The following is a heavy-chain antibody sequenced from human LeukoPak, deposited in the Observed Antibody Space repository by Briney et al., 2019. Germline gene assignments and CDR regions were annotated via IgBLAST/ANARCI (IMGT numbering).Heavy chain of an antibody. CDR2: INEDGSAK. J-gene: IGHJ3*02. CDR1: GFTFSTSW. D-gene: IGHD3-10*01. CDR3: ARDVYDSGRGAFDI. Sequence: PGGSPRLSCAASGFTFSTSWMSWVRQGPGKGLEWVANINEDGSAKYYVDSVKGRFTISRDNAKNSLFLQMNSLRAEDTAVYYCARDVYDSGRGAFDIFGQGTMVTVSS. V-gene: IGHV3-7*01.